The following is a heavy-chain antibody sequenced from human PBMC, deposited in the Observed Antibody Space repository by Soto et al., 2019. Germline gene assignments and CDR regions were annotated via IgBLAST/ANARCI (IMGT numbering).Heavy chain of an antibody. CDR2: ISSGGLST. J-gene: IGHJ6*03. CDR3: SKAPGDYYYMDV. V-gene: IGHV3-23*01. Sequence: EVQLLESGGGLVQPGGSLRLSCAASGFTFSDYSMNWVRQAPGRGLEWVSTISSGGLSTYFADSVQGRFTISRDNSNEKVYLQMNNLRADDTAVYFCSKAPGDYYYMDVWARGPRSPSP. CDR1: GFTFSDYS.